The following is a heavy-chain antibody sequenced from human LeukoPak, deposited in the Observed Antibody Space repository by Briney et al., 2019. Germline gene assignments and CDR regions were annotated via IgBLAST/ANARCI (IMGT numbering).Heavy chain of an antibody. CDR3: AREIVGTHKSRFDP. J-gene: IGHJ5*02. CDR1: GFTFSGRW. Sequence: PGGSLRLSCAASGFTFSGRWMSWLRQAPGKGLEWVANINQDGTDKYYVDSVKGRFTISRDNAKNSLYLQMNSLRAEDTAVYYCAREIVGTHKSRFDPWGQGTLVTFSS. CDR2: INQDGTDK. D-gene: IGHD1-26*01. V-gene: IGHV3-7*03.